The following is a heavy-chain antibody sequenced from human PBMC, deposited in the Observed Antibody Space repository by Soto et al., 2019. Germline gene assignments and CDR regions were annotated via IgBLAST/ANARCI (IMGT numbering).Heavy chain of an antibody. D-gene: IGHD6-19*01. CDR3: AGFFGSGFDY. Sequence: EVQLVESGGGLVQPGGSLRLSCVASGFTFSTDSMNWVRQAPGKGLEWVAHISTSGATRYYADSVKGRFTISRDNAKTSLYLQMDSLRHEDTAVYYCAGFFGSGFDYWGQGTLVTVSS. CDR2: ISTSGATR. CDR1: GFTFSTDS. V-gene: IGHV3-48*02. J-gene: IGHJ4*02.